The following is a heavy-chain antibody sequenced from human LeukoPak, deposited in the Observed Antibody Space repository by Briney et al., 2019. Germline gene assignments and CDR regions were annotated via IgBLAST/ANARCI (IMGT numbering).Heavy chain of an antibody. Sequence: GGSLRLSCAASGFTFSSYDMHWVRQATGKGLEWVSGIGTAGDTYYPGSVKGRFTISRENAKNSLYLQMNSLRAGDTAVYYCAGVGYSYGYDYWGQGTLVTVSS. CDR1: GFTFSSYD. D-gene: IGHD5-18*01. CDR2: IGTAGDT. J-gene: IGHJ4*02. CDR3: AGVGYSYGYDY. V-gene: IGHV3-13*01.